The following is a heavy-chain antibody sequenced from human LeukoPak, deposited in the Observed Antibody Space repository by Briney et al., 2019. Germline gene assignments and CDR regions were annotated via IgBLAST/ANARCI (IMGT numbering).Heavy chain of an antibody. D-gene: IGHD2-8*02. Sequence: PSETLSLTCAVSGGSMNSHYWGWSRQPPGKGLQWIGDIYYTGKNNYNPSLKSRVTISLDTSKDHLSLNLTSVLAADTAIYYCLRRDTGRNSFDYWGQRILVTVSS. V-gene: IGHV4-59*08. CDR2: IYYTGKN. J-gene: IGHJ4*02. CDR3: LRRDTGRNSFDY. CDR1: GGSMNSHY.